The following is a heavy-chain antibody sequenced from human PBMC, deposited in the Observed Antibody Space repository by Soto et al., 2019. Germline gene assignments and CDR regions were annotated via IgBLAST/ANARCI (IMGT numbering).Heavy chain of an antibody. D-gene: IGHD5-18*01. CDR1: GFTFSSYA. Sequence: QVQLVESGGGVVQPGRSLRLSCAASGFTFSSYAMHWVRQAPGKGLEWVAVISYDGSNKYYADSVKGRFTISRDNSKNTLYLQMNSLRAEDTAVYYCARDHRWGYSYGYTDYWGQGNLATVSS. J-gene: IGHJ4*02. CDR2: ISYDGSNK. CDR3: ARDHRWGYSYGYTDY. V-gene: IGHV3-30-3*01.